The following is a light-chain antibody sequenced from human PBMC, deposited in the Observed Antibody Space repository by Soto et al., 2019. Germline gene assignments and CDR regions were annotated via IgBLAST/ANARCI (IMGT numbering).Light chain of an antibody. CDR3: LQSTQLPPT. J-gene: IGKJ5*01. Sequence: DVVMTQTPLSLSVAPGQPASISCNASQSLLHITGETFLFGYLQKPGQSPQLLIYEVYTRGAGVPDRFSGSESGTDFRLEISRVEADDVGIYYSLQSTQLPPTFGQGTRLGIE. CDR2: EVY. V-gene: IGKV2D-29*02. CDR1: QSLLHITGETF.